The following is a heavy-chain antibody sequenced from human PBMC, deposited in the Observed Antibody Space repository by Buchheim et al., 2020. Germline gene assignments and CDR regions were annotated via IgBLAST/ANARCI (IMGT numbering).Heavy chain of an antibody. Sequence: QVQLQESGPGLVKPSETLSLTCTVSGGSISSYYWSWIRQPPGKGLEWIGYIYYRGSTNYNPSLKSRVTISVDTSKNQFSLKLSSVTAADTAVYYCASGLGARFPMDVWGQGTT. V-gene: IGHV4-59*01. CDR3: ASGLGARFPMDV. CDR2: IYYRGST. CDR1: GGSISSYY. D-gene: IGHD1-26*01. J-gene: IGHJ6*02.